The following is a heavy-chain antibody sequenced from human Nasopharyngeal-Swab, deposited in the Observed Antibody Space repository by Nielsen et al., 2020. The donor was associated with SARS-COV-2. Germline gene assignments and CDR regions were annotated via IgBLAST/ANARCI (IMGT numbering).Heavy chain of an antibody. J-gene: IGHJ4*02. V-gene: IGHV3-9*01. Sequence: GGSLRLSCAASGFTFDDYTMYWVRQAPGEGLEWVSGINWNSGSKGYADSVKGRFTISRDNAKNSLYLQMNSLRAEDTALYFCAKARRTDTYGYESFDSWGQGTLVTVSS. CDR2: INWNSGSK. D-gene: IGHD5-18*01. CDR3: AKARRTDTYGYESFDS. CDR1: GFTFDDYT.